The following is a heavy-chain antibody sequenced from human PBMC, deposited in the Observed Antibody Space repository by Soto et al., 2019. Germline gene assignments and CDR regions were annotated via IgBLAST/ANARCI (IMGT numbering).Heavy chain of an antibody. Sequence: PGGSLRLSCAASGFTFSDFRMVWVRHAPGKGLEWVSTISSAGAYIYYADSVRGRFTISRDNAKNSLHLQMDTLSAEDTAIYYCVRDPGYCTSTTCYGNYFDYWGQGTLVTVSS. D-gene: IGHD2-2*01. J-gene: IGHJ4*02. CDR3: VRDPGYCTSTTCYGNYFDY. V-gene: IGHV3-21*01. CDR1: GFTFSDFR. CDR2: ISSAGAYI.